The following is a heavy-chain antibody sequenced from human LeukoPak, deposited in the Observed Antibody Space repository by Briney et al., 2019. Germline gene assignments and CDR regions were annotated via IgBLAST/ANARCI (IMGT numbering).Heavy chain of an antibody. V-gene: IGHV3-21*01. CDR2: ISSSSSYI. CDR1: GFTFNSYS. J-gene: IGHJ4*02. Sequence: PGGSLRLSCAASGFTFNSYSMNWVRQAPGKGLEWVSSISSSSSYIYYADSVKGRFTISRDNAKSSLFLQMNSLRAEDTAVYYCAREVVGATSGDYWGQGTLVTVSS. CDR3: AREVVGATSGDY. D-gene: IGHD1-26*01.